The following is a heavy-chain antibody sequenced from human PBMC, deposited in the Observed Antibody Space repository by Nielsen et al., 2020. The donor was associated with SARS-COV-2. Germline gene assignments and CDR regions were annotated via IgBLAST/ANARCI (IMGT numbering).Heavy chain of an antibody. CDR3: ARDQMPGVPWGVYYYYGMDV. D-gene: IGHD3-16*01. CDR1: GFTFSSYA. CDR2: ISYDGSNK. Sequence: GGSLRLSCAASGFTFSSYAMHWVRQAPGKGLEWVAVISYDGSNKYYADSVKGRFAISRDNSKNTLYPQMNSLRAEDTAVYYCARDQMPGVPWGVYYYYGMDVWGQGTTVTVSS. J-gene: IGHJ6*02. V-gene: IGHV3-30*09.